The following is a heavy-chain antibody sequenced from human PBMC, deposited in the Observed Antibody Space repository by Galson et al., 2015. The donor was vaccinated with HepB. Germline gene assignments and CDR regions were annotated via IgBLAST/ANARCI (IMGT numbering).Heavy chain of an antibody. CDR3: TTDIGGL. J-gene: IGHJ4*02. CDR1: GFTFNTYS. Sequence: SLRLSCAASGFTFNTYSMSWVRQAPGKGLEWVSGISGSGGNTFYADSVKGRFTISRDNSKNTLYLQMNSLKTEDTAVYYCTTDIGGLWGQGTLVTVSS. V-gene: IGHV3-23*01. CDR2: ISGSGGNT. D-gene: IGHD1-26*01.